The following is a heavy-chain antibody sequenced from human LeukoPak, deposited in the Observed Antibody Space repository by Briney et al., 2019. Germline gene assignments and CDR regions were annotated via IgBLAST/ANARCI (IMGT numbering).Heavy chain of an antibody. J-gene: IGHJ5*01. CDR1: GFTFSSYA. CDR3: ARCTSSCYRGRFDS. D-gene: IGHD3-22*01. V-gene: IGHV3-23*01. CDR2: ISGGGDLS. Sequence: PGGSLRLSCAASGFTFSSYAMSWVRQAPGKGLEWVSVISGGGDLSDYADSVKGRFTISRDNSRGTLYLQMNSLRAEDSALYYCARCTSSCYRGRFDSWGQGTLVTVSS.